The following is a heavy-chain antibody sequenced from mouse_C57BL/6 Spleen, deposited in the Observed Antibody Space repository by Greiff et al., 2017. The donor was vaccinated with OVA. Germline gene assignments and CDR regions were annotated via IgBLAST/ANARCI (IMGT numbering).Heavy chain of an antibody. CDR2: IHPNSGST. CDR1: GYTFTSYW. D-gene: IGHD2-2*01. J-gene: IGHJ4*01. Sequence: QVQLQQPGAELVKPGASVKLSCKASGYTFTSYWMHWVKQRPGQGLEWIGMIHPNSGSTNYNEKFKSKATLTVDKSSSTAYMQLSSLTSEDSAVDYCARAGNGYYDARDDWGQGTSVTVSS. V-gene: IGHV1-64*01. CDR3: ARAGNGYYDARDD.